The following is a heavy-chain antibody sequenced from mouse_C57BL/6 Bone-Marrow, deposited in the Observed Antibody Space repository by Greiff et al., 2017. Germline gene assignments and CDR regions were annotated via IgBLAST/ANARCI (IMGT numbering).Heavy chain of an antibody. CDR1: EYEFPSHD. CDR3: ARARSNGDWYAMDY. J-gene: IGHJ4*01. CDR2: INSDGGST. V-gene: IGHV5-2*01. D-gene: IGHD4-1*01. Sequence: EVKLMESGGGLVQPGESLKLSCESNEYEFPSHDMSWVRKTPEKRLELVAAINSDGGSTYYPDTMERRFIISRDNTKKTLYLQMSSLRSEDTALYYCARARSNGDWYAMDYWGQGTSVTVSS.